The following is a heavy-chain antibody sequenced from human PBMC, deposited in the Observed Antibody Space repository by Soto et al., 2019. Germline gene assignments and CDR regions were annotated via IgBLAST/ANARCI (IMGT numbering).Heavy chain of an antibody. V-gene: IGHV3-66*01. CDR3: ARSSYGSKSEYSAPEWFDY. CDR1: GFIVSDNY. Sequence: EVQLVESGGGLVQPGGSLRLSCAASGFIVSDNYMSWVRQTPGAGLEWVSVIYSGGTTYYADSVKGRFIMSRDDSKNTLYLQIDTLKDEDTGVYYCARSSYGSKSEYSAPEWFDYWGQGAQVTVSS. D-gene: IGHD3-10*01. J-gene: IGHJ4*02. CDR2: IYSGGTT.